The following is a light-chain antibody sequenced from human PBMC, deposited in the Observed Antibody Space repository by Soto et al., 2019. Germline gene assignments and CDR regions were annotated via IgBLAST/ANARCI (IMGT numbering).Light chain of an antibody. CDR2: EVT. J-gene: IGLJ3*02. CDR3: RSYGGSDNWV. V-gene: IGLV2-8*01. CDR1: SSDLGGYKS. Sequence: QSALTQPPSASGSPGQSVTISCTGFSSDLGGYKSVSWYQQHPGKAPKLIIYEVTKRPSGVPARFSGSKSGNTASLTVSGLQADDEADYYCRSYGGSDNWVFGGGTKVTVL.